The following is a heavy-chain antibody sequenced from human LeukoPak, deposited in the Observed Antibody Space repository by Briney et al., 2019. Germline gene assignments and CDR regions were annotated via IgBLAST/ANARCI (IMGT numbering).Heavy chain of an antibody. CDR3: ARDAFASGSYNPFDN. CDR2: INQGGSEK. V-gene: IGHV3-7*01. J-gene: IGHJ4*02. Sequence: GGSLRLSCEASGFTFSNYWMSWVRQAPGKGLEWVANINQGGSEKFYVDSVKGRFTISRDNAKNSLYLQMNSLRAEDTAVYYCARDAFASGSYNPFDNWGQGTLVTVSS. D-gene: IGHD3-10*01. CDR1: GFTFSNYW.